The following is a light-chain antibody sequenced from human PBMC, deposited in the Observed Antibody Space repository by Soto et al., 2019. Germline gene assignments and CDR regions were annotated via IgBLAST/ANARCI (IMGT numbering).Light chain of an antibody. CDR3: QRYNNWPLT. V-gene: IGKV1-5*01. CDR1: QSISSW. CDR2: DAS. J-gene: IGKJ4*01. Sequence: DIQMTQSPSTLSASVGDRVTITCRASQSISSWLAWYQQKPGKAPQLLIYDASTLESGVPSRFSGSGSGSEFTLIISSLQPDDFAVYYCQRYNNWPLTFGGGTKVEIK.